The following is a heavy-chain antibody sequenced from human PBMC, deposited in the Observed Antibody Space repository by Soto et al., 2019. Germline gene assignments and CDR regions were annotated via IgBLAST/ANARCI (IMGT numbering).Heavy chain of an antibody. V-gene: IGHV4-39*01. CDR3: ATTRGIAVGGSFDY. J-gene: IGHJ4*02. CDR2: IYSGST. CDR1: GCSLISSSSY. Sequence: TLSPPYTVSGCSLISSSSYWCWIRKPRGKGREWIGNIYSGSTYYNPSLKSRVTISVDTSKNQFSLKLSSVAAADTAIYFCATTRGIAVGGSFDYWGKGTLVNVS. D-gene: IGHD6-13*01.